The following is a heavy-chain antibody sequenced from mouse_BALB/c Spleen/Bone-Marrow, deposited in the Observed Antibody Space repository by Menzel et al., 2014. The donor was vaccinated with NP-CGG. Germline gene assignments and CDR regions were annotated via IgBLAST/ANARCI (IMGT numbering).Heavy chain of an antibody. CDR3: ARGNPLYAMDY. CDR1: GYTFTSYW. Sequence: QVQLQQPGAELAKPGASVKMSCKASGYTFTSYWMHWVKQRPGQGLEWIGYINPSTGYTDYNQKFNDKATLTADKSSSTAYMRLSSLTSKDSAVYYCARGNPLYAMDYWGQGTSVTVSS. V-gene: IGHV1-7*01. J-gene: IGHJ4*01. CDR2: INPSTGYT. D-gene: IGHD2-1*01.